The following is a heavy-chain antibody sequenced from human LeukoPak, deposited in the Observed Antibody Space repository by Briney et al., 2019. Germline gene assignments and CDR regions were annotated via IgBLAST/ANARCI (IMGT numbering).Heavy chain of an antibody. V-gene: IGHV1-18*01. CDR1: GYTFTSDG. D-gene: IGHD6-19*01. CDR2: ISAYNGNT. J-gene: IGHJ4*02. CDR3: AREVGPRSPSGWYSRSCDY. Sequence: ASVKVSCKASGYTFTSDGISWVRQAPGQGLEWMGWISAYNGNTKYAQKFQGRVTMTTDTSTRTAYMELRSLRSDDTAVYYCAREVGPRSPSGWYSRSCDYWGQGTLVTVSS.